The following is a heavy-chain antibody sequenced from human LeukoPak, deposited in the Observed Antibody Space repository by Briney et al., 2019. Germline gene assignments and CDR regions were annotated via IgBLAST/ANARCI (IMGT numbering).Heavy chain of an antibody. D-gene: IGHD3-10*01. CDR1: GYTFTSYD. CDR2: MNPNSGNT. Sequence: GASVKVSCKASGYTFTSYDINWVRQATGQGLEWMGWMNPNSGNTVYAQKFQGRVTMTRNTPISTAYMELSSLRSEDTAVYYCARGNTIVRGVIIMDFDYWGPGTLVTVSS. V-gene: IGHV1-8*01. J-gene: IGHJ4*02. CDR3: ARGNTIVRGVIIMDFDY.